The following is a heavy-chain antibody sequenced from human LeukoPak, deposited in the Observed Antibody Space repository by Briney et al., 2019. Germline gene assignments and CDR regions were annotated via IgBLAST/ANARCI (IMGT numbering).Heavy chain of an antibody. D-gene: IGHD1-26*01. CDR1: GDSVSSNSAA. V-gene: IGHV6-1*01. CDR3: ARDRWKVGATWLPAYDAFDI. J-gene: IGHJ3*02. CDR2: TYYRSKWYN. Sequence: SQTLSLTCAISGDSVSSNSAAWNWIRQSPSRGLEWLGRTYYRSKWYNDYAVSVKSRITINPDTSKNQFSLQLNSVTPEDTAVYYCARDRWKVGATWLPAYDAFDIWGQGTMVTVSS.